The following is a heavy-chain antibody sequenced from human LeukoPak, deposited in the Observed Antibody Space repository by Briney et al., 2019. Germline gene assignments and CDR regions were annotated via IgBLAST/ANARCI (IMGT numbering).Heavy chain of an antibody. D-gene: IGHD2-8*01. Sequence: GGSLRLSCAASGISFSNDWMHWGRQAPGKGLEWVANIKEDGGQRNYVDSVKGRFTISRDNAKNSLYLQMNNLRAEDTAVYYCATQIATNFRVSDSWGQGTLVTVSS. J-gene: IGHJ4*02. V-gene: IGHV3-7*01. CDR1: GISFSNDW. CDR2: IKEDGGQR. CDR3: ATQIATNFRVSDS.